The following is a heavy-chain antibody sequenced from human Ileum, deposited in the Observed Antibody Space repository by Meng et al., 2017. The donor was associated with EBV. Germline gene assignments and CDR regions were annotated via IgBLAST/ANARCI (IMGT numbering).Heavy chain of an antibody. V-gene: IGHV4-4*02. CDR2: VYPSGTP. CDR1: RASFMGSYW. Sequence: SGPSLGRPSGTLSLTCSLPRASFMGSYWWSWVGQSPEKGLEWIGEVYPSGTPYYNPSLKSRVTISLDKSRNQFSLNLIHVTAADAAVYYCARDAFQYASGIPAHWGQGTLVTVSS. CDR3: ARDAFQYASGIPAH. D-gene: IGHD3-16*01. J-gene: IGHJ4*02.